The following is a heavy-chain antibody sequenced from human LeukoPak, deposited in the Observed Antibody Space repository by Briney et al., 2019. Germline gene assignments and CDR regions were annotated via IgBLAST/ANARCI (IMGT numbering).Heavy chain of an antibody. V-gene: IGHV3-30-3*01. CDR2: ISYDGSNK. J-gene: IGHJ4*02. CDR3: ARGTLKAAATDFDY. D-gene: IGHD6-13*01. CDR1: GGSFSGYY. Sequence: LSLTCAVYGGSFSGYYWSWVRQAPGKGLEWVAVISYDGSNKYYADSVKGRFTISRDNSKNTPYLQMNSLRAEDTALYYCARGTLKAAATDFDYWGQGTLVTVSS.